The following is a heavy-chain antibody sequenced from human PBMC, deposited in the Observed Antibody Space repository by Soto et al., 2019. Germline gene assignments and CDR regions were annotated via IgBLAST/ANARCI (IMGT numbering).Heavy chain of an antibody. CDR2: ISGSGGST. J-gene: IGHJ6*02. Sequence: PGGSLRLSCAASGFTFSSYAMSWVRQAPGKGLEWVSAISGSGGSTYYADSVKGRFTISRDNSKNTLYLQMNSLRAEDTAVYYCAICFGYSNGYYYYGMDVWGRGTTVSVSS. V-gene: IGHV3-23*01. CDR3: AICFGYSNGYYYYGMDV. D-gene: IGHD5-18*01. CDR1: GFTFSSYA.